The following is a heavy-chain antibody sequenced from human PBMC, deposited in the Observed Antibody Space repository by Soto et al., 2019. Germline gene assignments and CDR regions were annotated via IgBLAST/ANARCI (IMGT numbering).Heavy chain of an antibody. J-gene: IGHJ5*02. CDR1: GYTFTSYY. CDR3: ARDGGYCSGGSCDMDWFDP. D-gene: IGHD2-15*01. Sequence: GASVKVSCKASGYTFTSYYMHWVRQAPGQGLEWMGIINPSGGSTSYAQKFQGRVTMTRDTSTSTVYMELSSLRSEDTAVYYCARDGGYCSGGSCDMDWFDPWGQGTLVTVSS. CDR2: INPSGGST. V-gene: IGHV1-46*01.